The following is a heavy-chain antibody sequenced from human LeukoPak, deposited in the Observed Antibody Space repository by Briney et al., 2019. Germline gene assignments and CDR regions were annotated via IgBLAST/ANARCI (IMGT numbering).Heavy chain of an antibody. CDR3: AKVRVASYYFDY. CDR1: GFTFSSYA. D-gene: IGHD2-15*01. V-gene: IGHV3-23*01. CDR2: ISHSDGTT. J-gene: IGHJ4*02. Sequence: RAGGSLRLSCAASGFTFSSYAMSWVRQAPGKGLEWVSTISHSDGTTYYTDSVKGRFTISRDNSKNTLSLQMNSLRAEDTAVYYCAKVRVASYYFDYWGQGAPVTVSS.